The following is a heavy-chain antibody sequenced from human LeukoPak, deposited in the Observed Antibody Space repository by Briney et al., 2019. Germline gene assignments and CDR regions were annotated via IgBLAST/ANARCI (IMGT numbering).Heavy chain of an antibody. CDR1: GGSISSYY. Sequence: RPPETLSLTCTVSGGSISSYYWSWIRQPPGKGLEWIGPIYYSGSTNYNRSLKSRVTISVDTSKRQFSLKLSSVTAADTAVYYCARVVLGYSYGPLDYWGQGTLVTVSS. CDR3: ARVVLGYSYGPLDY. D-gene: IGHD5-18*01. CDR2: IYYSGST. V-gene: IGHV4-59*01. J-gene: IGHJ4*02.